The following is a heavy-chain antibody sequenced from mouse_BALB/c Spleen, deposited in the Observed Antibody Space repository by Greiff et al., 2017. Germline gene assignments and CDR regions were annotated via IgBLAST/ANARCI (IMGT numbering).Heavy chain of an antibody. Sequence: EVKLVESGGGLVQPGGSLRLSCATSGFTFTDYYMSWVRQPPGKALEWLGFIRNKANGYTTEYSASVKGRFTISRDNSQSILYLQMNTLRAEDSATYYCARGEYYGSSYLDYWGQGTTLTVSS. J-gene: IGHJ2*01. CDR1: GFTFTDYY. CDR3: ARGEYYGSSYLDY. D-gene: IGHD1-1*01. CDR2: IRNKANGYTT. V-gene: IGHV7-3*02.